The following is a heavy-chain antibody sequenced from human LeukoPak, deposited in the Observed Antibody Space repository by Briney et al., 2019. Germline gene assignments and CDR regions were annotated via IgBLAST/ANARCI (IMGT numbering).Heavy chain of an antibody. D-gene: IGHD3-10*01. Sequence: GGSLRLSCAASGVIVSSNYMSWVRRAPGKGLEGGSVIYSGGRTYYSDSVKGRFTISRDNSRNTLYLQMNSLRAEDTAVYYCARGLGRELDGAFDIWGQGTMVTVSS. CDR3: ARGLGRELDGAFDI. J-gene: IGHJ3*02. CDR1: GVIVSSNY. V-gene: IGHV3-53*01. CDR2: IYSGGRT.